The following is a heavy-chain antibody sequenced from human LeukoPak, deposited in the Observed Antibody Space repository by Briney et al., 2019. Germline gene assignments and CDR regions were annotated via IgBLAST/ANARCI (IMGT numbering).Heavy chain of an antibody. V-gene: IGHV1-18*01. CDR2: ISGYNGNP. CDR1: GGTFSSYA. CDR3: ARVMIYDFWSGYYTADYYFDY. J-gene: IGHJ4*02. Sequence: ASVKVSCKASGGTFSSYAISWVRQAPGQGLEGMGWISGYNGNPNYAQKLQGRVTMTTDTSTSTAYMELRSLRSDDTAVYYCARVMIYDFWSGYYTADYYFDYWGQGTLVTVSS. D-gene: IGHD3-3*01.